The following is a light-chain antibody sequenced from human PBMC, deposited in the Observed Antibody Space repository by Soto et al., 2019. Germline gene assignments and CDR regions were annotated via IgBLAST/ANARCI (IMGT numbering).Light chain of an antibody. Sequence: DIVMTQTPLSLSVTPGQPASISCKSSQSLLHSDGNTYLSWLQQRPGQPPRLLIYKVSNRFSAVPDRFSGSGTGTDFTLKIARVEAEDVGVYYCMQATQFPLTFGQGTRLEIK. CDR3: MQATQFPLT. V-gene: IGKV2-24*01. J-gene: IGKJ5*01. CDR2: KVS. CDR1: QSLLHSDGNTY.